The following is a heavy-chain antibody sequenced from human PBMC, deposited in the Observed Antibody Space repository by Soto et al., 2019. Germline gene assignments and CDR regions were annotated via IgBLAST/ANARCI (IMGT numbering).Heavy chain of an antibody. V-gene: IGHV4-59*01. Sequence: QVQLQESGPGLVKPSETLSLTCTVSGGSISSYYWSWIRQPPGKGLEWIGDIYYSGRTNYNPSLKSRVTITVDTTKNQFSLKLSSVTAADTAVDYCASDGREPTVRSDYYGMDVWGQGTTVTVSS. CDR2: IYYSGRT. CDR1: GGSISSYY. D-gene: IGHD4-4*01. CDR3: ASDGREPTVRSDYYGMDV. J-gene: IGHJ6*02.